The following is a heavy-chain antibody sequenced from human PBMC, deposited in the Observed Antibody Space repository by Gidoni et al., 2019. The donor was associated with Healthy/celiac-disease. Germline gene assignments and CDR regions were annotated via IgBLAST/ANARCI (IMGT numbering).Heavy chain of an antibody. CDR3: AKGQDYYGSGSYYKGYYYYYGMDV. J-gene: IGHJ6*02. CDR2: ISGSGGST. V-gene: IGHV3-23*01. CDR1: GFTFSSYA. Sequence: EVQLLESGGGLVQPGGSLRLSCAASGFTFSSYAMSWVRQAPGKGLEWVSAISGSGGSTYYADSVKGRFTISRDNSKNTLYLQMNSLRAEDTAVYYCAKGQDYYGSGSYYKGYYYYYGMDVWGQGTTVTVSS. D-gene: IGHD3-10*01.